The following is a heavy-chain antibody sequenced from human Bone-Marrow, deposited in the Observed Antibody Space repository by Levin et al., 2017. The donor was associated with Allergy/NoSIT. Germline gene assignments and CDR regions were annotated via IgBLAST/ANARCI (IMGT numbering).Heavy chain of an antibody. CDR1: GGSIRTYY. V-gene: IGHV4-59*01. J-gene: IGHJ4*02. Sequence: SQTLSLTCTVSGGSIRTYYWTWIRQSPGKALEWIAYINYSGSSNDNPSLRSRVTISIDTSKNQFSLNLSSVTAADTAVYYCARVKTDTAMISGVDFWGQGTLVSVSS. D-gene: IGHD5-18*01. CDR2: INYSGSS. CDR3: ARVKTDTAMISGVDF.